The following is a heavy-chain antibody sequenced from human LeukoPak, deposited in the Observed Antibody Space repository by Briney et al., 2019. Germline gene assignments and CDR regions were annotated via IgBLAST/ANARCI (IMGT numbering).Heavy chain of an antibody. V-gene: IGHV3-48*03. CDR2: ISSSGSTI. Sequence: AGGSLRLSCAASGFTFSSYEMNWVRQAPGKGLEWVSYISSSGSTIYYADSVKGRFTIPRDNAKNSLYLQMNSLRAEDTAVYYCARDRGSYYYYMDVWGKGTTVTVSS. CDR3: ARDRGSYYYYMDV. CDR1: GFTFSSYE. J-gene: IGHJ6*03. D-gene: IGHD1-26*01.